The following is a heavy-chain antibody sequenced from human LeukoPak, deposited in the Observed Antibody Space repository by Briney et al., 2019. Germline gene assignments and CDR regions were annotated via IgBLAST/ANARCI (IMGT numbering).Heavy chain of an antibody. V-gene: IGHV3-15*01. CDR1: GFTFSNAW. D-gene: IGHD5-18*01. Sequence: GGSLRLSCAASGFTFSNAWMSWVRQAPGKGLEWVGRIKSKTDGGTTDYAAPVKGRFTISRDDSKNTLYLQMNSLKTEDTAVYYCTTLRVDTAMVDARINFDYWGQGTLVTGSS. J-gene: IGHJ4*02. CDR3: TTLRVDTAMVDARINFDY. CDR2: IKSKTDGGTT.